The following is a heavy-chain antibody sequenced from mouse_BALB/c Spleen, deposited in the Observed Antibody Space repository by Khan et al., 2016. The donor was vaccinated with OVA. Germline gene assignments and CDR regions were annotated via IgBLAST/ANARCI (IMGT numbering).Heavy chain of an antibody. D-gene: IGHD1-1*01. CDR2: ISYSGSN. CDR1: GFSITNNYS. J-gene: IGHJ2*01. V-gene: IGHV3-2*02. Sequence: EVQLQESGPGLVKPSQSLSLTCSVTGFSITNNYSWNWIRQFPGNKLEWMGYISYSGSNNYNPSLKNRISITRDTSKNQLFLQLNSVTTEDTATYYCTREKYYWYYFDYWGQGTMLTVSS. CDR3: TREKYYWYYFDY.